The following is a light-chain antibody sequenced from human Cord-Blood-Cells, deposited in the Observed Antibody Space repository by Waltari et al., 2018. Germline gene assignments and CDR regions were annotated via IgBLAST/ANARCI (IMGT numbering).Light chain of an antibody. Sequence: DFQLTQSQSYLSASGGDGGNITCQASQDISNYLNWYEQKAGKAPKLLIYDASNLETGVPSRFSGSGSGTDFTFTISSLHPEDIATYYCQQYDNLPRYTFGQGTKLEI. CDR2: DAS. CDR3: QQYDNLPRYT. V-gene: IGKV1-33*01. CDR1: QDISNY. J-gene: IGKJ2*01.